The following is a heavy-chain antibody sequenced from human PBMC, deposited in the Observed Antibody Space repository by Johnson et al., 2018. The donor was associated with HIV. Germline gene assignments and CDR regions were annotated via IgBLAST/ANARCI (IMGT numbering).Heavy chain of an antibody. CDR2: ISFDGSNT. Sequence: VQLVESGGGVVQPGRSLRLSCTTSGLTFNNYPMHWVRQAPGKGLEWVAVISFDGSNTYYADSLRGRFTISRDNSKNTLYLKMNSLRAEDTAVYYCARGTPGDYDSSGYYRGSEAFDIWGQGTMVTVSS. V-gene: IGHV3-30*14. D-gene: IGHD3-22*01. CDR3: ARGTPGDYDSSGYYRGSEAFDI. CDR1: GLTFNNYP. J-gene: IGHJ3*02.